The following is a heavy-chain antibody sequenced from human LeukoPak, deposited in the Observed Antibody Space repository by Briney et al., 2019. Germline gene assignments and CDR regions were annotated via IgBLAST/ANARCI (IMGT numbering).Heavy chain of an antibody. CDR3: AKARDFYYYDSSGYLGY. Sequence: GGSLRLSCAASGFTFSSYGMHWVRQAPGKGLEWGAVISYDGSNKYYADSVKGRFTISRDNSKNTLYLQMNSLRAEDTAVYYCAKARDFYYYDSSGYLGYWGQGTLVTVSS. J-gene: IGHJ4*02. D-gene: IGHD3-22*01. CDR2: ISYDGSNK. CDR1: GFTFSSYG. V-gene: IGHV3-30*18.